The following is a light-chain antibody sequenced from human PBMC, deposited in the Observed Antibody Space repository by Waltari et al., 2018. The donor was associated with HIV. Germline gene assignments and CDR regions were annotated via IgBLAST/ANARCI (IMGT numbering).Light chain of an antibody. CDR3: SSYAGSNNLL. CDR2: EVS. CDR1: TSDVGGYTY. V-gene: IGLV2-8*01. Sequence: QSALTQPPSASGSPRQSVTIPCPGTTSDVGGYTYVSGYQQPPGNAPNLMIYEVSNRPSGVPDRFSGSKSGNTASLTVSGLQAEDEADYYCSSYAGSNNLLFGGGTKLTVL. J-gene: IGLJ2*01.